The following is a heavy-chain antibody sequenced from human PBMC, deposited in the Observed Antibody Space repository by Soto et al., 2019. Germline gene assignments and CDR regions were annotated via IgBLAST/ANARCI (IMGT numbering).Heavy chain of an antibody. CDR2: IGAYNGNT. CDR1: GYTFTSYS. Sequence: ASVKVSCKASGYTFTSYSISWVRQAPGQGLEWMGWIGAYNGNTNYAQKFQGRVTMTTDTSTNTAYMELRSLRSEYTSVYYCARGGDGYNFGAVYWGQ. V-gene: IGHV1-18*01. D-gene: IGHD2-21*01. CDR3: ARGGDGYNFGAVY. J-gene: IGHJ4*02.